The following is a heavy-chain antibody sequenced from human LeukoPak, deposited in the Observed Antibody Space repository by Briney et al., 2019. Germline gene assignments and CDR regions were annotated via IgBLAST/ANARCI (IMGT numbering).Heavy chain of an antibody. V-gene: IGHV1-69*04. CDR2: IIPILGIA. Sequence: ASVKVSCKASGGTFSSYAISWVRQAPGQGLEWMGRIIPILGIANYAQKFQGRVTITADKSTSTAYMELSSLRSEDKAVYYCARSRFGDYGMDVWGQGTTVTVSS. CDR3: ARSRFGDYGMDV. CDR1: GGTFSSYA. J-gene: IGHJ6*02. D-gene: IGHD3-10*01.